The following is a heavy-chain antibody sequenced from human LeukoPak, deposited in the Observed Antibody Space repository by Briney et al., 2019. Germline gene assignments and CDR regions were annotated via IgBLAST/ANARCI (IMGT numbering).Heavy chain of an antibody. CDR3: ASYTARYSSGWYGSPQVGMDV. D-gene: IGHD6-19*01. CDR1: GGTFSSYA. Sequence: ASVKVSCKASGGTFSSYAISWVRQAPGQGLEWMGGIIPIFGTANYAQKFQGRVTITADESTSTAYMELSSLRSEDTAVYYCASYTARYSSGWYGSPQVGMDVWGQGTTVTVSS. CDR2: IIPIFGTA. J-gene: IGHJ6*02. V-gene: IGHV1-69*13.